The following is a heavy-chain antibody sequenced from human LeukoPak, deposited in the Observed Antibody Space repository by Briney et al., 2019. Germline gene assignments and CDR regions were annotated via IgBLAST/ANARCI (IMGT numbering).Heavy chain of an antibody. Sequence: GGSLRLSCAASGFTFSDYYMSWIRQAPGKGLEWVSYISGSDSNTKYADSVKGRFTISRDNAKNSLYLQMNSLRAEDTAMYYCVRDSAHVVVVPAVIPPGLDNWFDPWGQGTLVTVSS. CDR1: GFTFSDYY. CDR3: VRDSAHVVVVPAVIPPGLDNWFDP. D-gene: IGHD2-2*01. J-gene: IGHJ5*02. CDR2: ISGSDSNT. V-gene: IGHV3-11*01.